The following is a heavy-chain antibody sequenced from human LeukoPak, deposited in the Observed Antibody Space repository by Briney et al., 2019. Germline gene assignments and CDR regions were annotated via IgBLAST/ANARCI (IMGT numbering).Heavy chain of an antibody. J-gene: IGHJ6*03. V-gene: IGHV1-69*05. Sequence: ASVKVSCKASGGTFSSYAISWVRQAPGQGLEWMGGIIPIFGTANYAQKFQGRVTITTDESTSTAYMGLSSLRSEDTAVYYCASGYQLNDPDYYYYMDVWGKGTTVTVSS. CDR2: IIPIFGTA. CDR1: GGTFSSYA. D-gene: IGHD2-2*01. CDR3: ASGYQLNDPDYYYYMDV.